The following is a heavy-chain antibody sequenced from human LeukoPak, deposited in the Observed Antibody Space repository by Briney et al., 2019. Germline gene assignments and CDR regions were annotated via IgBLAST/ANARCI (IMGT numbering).Heavy chain of an antibody. D-gene: IGHD2-21*01. V-gene: IGHV3-21*01. J-gene: IGHJ4*02. Sequence: PGGSLRLSCAASGFTFSSYSMNWVRQAPGKGLEWVSSISSSSSYIYYADSVKGRFTISRDNAKNTLYLQMNSLRAEDTAVYYCAKAAYCGGDCPQFDYWGQGTLVTVSS. CDR2: ISSSSSYI. CDR1: GFTFSSYS. CDR3: AKAAYCGGDCPQFDY.